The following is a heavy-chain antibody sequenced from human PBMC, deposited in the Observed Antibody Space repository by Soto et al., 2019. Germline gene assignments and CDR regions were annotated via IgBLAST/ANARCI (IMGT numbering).Heavy chain of an antibody. V-gene: IGHV3-11*05. D-gene: IGHD6-13*01. CDR3: ARDRRGIAAAGSHFDY. CDR2: ISSSSSYT. Sequence: QVQLVESGGGLVKPGGSLRLSCAASGFTFSDYYMSWIRQAPGKGLEWVSYISSSSSYTNYADSVKGRFTISRDNAKNSLFLQMDSLRAEDTAVYYCARDRRGIAAAGSHFDYWGKGTLGTVSS. J-gene: IGHJ4*02. CDR1: GFTFSDYY.